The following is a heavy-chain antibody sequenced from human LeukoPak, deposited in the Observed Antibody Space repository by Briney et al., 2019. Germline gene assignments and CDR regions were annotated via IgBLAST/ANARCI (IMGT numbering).Heavy chain of an antibody. CDR3: AKESGALGAPLYDY. J-gene: IGHJ4*02. V-gene: IGHV3-23*01. CDR1: GFTFSSYA. D-gene: IGHD4/OR15-4a*01. Sequence: GGSLRLSCAASGFTFSSYAMSWVRQAPGKGLEWVSAISGSGGSTYYADSVKGRFTISRDNSKNMLYLQMNSLRAEDTAVYYCAKESGALGAPLYDYWGQGTLATGSS. CDR2: ISGSGGST.